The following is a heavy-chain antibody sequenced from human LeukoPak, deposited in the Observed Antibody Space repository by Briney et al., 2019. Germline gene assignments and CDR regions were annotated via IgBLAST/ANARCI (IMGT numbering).Heavy chain of an antibody. Sequence: SVKVSCKASGGTFSSYAISWVRQAPGQGLVWMGGIIPIFGTANYAQKFQGRVTVTTDESTSTAYMELSSLRSEDTAVYYCARVVSGYDSGAFDYWGQGTLVTVSS. J-gene: IGHJ4*02. V-gene: IGHV1-69*05. CDR1: GGTFSSYA. D-gene: IGHD5-12*01. CDR2: IIPIFGTA. CDR3: ARVVSGYDSGAFDY.